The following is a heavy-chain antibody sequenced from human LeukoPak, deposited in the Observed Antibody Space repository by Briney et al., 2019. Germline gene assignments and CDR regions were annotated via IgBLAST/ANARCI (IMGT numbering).Heavy chain of an antibody. CDR2: ISGSGGST. D-gene: IGHD3-10*02. V-gene: IGHV3-23*01. Sequence: GGSLRLSCAASGFTFSTYAMTWVRQAPGKGLEWVSAISGSGGSTYYADSVKGRFTISRDNAKNSLYLQMNSLRAEDTAVYYCAGINYDVYYYMDVWGKGTTVTISS. CDR3: AGINYDVYYYMDV. J-gene: IGHJ6*03. CDR1: GFTFSTYA.